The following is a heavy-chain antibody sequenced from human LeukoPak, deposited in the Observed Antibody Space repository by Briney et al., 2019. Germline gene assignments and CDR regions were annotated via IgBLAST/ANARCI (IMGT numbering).Heavy chain of an antibody. Sequence: GGSLRLSCAASGFTFSSYWMSWIRQAPGKGLEWVANIKQDGSEKYYVDSVKGRFTISRDNAKNSLFLQINSLRAEDTAVYYCANGGTYSSGPWGQGTLVTVSS. CDR3: ANGGTYSSGP. V-gene: IGHV3-7*01. J-gene: IGHJ5*02. CDR2: IKQDGSEK. CDR1: GFTFSSYW. D-gene: IGHD3-22*01.